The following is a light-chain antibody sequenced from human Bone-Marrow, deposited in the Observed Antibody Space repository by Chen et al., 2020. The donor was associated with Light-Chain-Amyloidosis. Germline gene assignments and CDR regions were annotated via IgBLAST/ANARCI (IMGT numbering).Light chain of an antibody. Sequence: EIVMTQSPATLSVSPGERATLSCRASQSVSSNLAWYQQKPGQAPRLLIYGASTRATGIPARFSGSGSGKEFTLTISSLQSEDSAVYYCQQYNNWPPTFGQGTKVEIK. V-gene: IGKV3-15*01. CDR2: GAS. J-gene: IGKJ1*01. CDR3: QQYNNWPPT. CDR1: QSVSSN.